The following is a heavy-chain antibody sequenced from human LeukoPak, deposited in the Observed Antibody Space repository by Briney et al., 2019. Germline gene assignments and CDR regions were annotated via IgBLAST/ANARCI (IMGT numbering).Heavy chain of an antibody. CDR1: RGTFSSYA. J-gene: IGHJ4*02. V-gene: IGHV1-69*13. Sequence: GASVKVSCKASRGTFSSYAISWVRQAPGQGLEWMGRIIPIFGTANYAQKFQGRVTITADESTSTAYMELSSLRSEDTAVYYCARTTPNDSSGYPIDYWGQGTLVTVSS. D-gene: IGHD3-22*01. CDR2: IIPIFGTA. CDR3: ARTTPNDSSGYPIDY.